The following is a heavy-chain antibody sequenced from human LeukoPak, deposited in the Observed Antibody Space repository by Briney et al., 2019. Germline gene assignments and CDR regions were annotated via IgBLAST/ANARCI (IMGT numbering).Heavy chain of an antibody. D-gene: IGHD1-26*01. CDR2: IWYDGSNK. V-gene: IGHV3-33*06. J-gene: IGHJ4*02. Sequence: GGSLRLSCAASGFTFSSYGMHWVRQAPGKGLEWVAVIWYDGSNKYYADSVKGRFTISRDNSKNTLYLQMNSLRAEDTAVYYCAKPTRGGGGSFLIDFWGQGTLVTVSS. CDR3: AKPTRGGGGSFLIDF. CDR1: GFTFSSYG.